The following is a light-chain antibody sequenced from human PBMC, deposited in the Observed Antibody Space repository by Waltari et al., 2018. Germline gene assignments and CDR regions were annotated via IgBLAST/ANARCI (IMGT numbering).Light chain of an antibody. V-gene: IGLV1-44*01. Sequence: QSVVTQPPSASGAPGQRVTISCSGSSPNVGSNSIKWYQQLPVTAPKVVMYDIDRRPSGVPDRFSGSRSGTTASLTISGLQSEDEADYYCSVWDDSLSGPVFGGGTKLTVL. CDR2: DID. J-gene: IGLJ2*01. CDR1: SPNVGSNS. CDR3: SVWDDSLSGPV.